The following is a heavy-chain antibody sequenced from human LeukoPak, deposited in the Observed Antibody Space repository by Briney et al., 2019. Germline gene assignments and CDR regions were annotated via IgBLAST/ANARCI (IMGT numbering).Heavy chain of an antibody. CDR1: GFTFSSYW. CDR3: ATVPNYYHNSALDD. V-gene: IGHV3-74*01. J-gene: IGHJ4*02. Sequence: QPGGSLRLSCAASGFTFSSYWMHWVRQAPGKGLMWVSRINSDGSRTTYADSVRGRFTISRDNAKSTLYLQMNSLRAEDTAVYYCATVPNYYHNSALDDWGLGTLVTVSS. D-gene: IGHD3-22*01. CDR2: INSDGSRT.